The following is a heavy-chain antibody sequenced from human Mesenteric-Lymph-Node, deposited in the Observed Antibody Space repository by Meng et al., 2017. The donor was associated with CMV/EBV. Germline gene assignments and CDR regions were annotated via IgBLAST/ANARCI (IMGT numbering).Heavy chain of an antibody. CDR1: GLTLSNAW. V-gene: IGHV3-15*01. CDR2: IRSETDSGTI. Sequence: GESLKISCAASGLTLSNAWMSWVRQTPGKGLEWVGRIRSETDSGTIDYPAPVRGRFTISRDDSKNTLYLQMNSLTIEDTGVYYCTRFNVAGTDWFDPWGQGTLVTVSS. D-gene: IGHD2-15*01. J-gene: IGHJ5*02. CDR3: TRFNVAGTDWFDP.